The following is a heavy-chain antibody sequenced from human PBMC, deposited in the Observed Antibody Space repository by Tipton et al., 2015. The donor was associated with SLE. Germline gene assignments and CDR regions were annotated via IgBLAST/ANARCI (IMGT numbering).Heavy chain of an antibody. J-gene: IGHJ6*03. Sequence: QLVQSGAEVKKPGASVKVSCKASGYTFTSYGISWVRLAPGQGLEWMGIINPSGGSTSYAQKFQDRVTLTRDTSTSTVYMVLSSLRSEDTAVYHCAGGVGYYYYMDVWGTGTTVTVSS. CDR1: GYTFTSYG. CDR3: AGGVGYYYYMDV. CDR2: INPSGGST. D-gene: IGHD1-26*01. V-gene: IGHV1-46*01.